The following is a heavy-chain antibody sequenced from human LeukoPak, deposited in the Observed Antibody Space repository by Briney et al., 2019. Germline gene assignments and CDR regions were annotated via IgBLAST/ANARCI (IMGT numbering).Heavy chain of an antibody. CDR1: GGSISSSNYS. Sequence: SETLSLTCTVSGGSISSSNYSWGWIRQPPGKGLEWIGEISLSGSTNYNPSLKSRVTISLDKSNNQFSLKLSSVTAADTAVYYCASRWVLTGEPYWGQGTLVTVSS. D-gene: IGHD7-27*01. V-gene: IGHV4-39*07. CDR3: ASRWVLTGEPY. J-gene: IGHJ4*02. CDR2: ISLSGST.